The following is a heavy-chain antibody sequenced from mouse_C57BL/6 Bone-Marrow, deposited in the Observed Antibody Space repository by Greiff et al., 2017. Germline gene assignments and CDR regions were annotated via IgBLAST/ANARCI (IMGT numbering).Heavy chain of an antibody. V-gene: IGHV1-64*01. J-gene: IGHJ4*01. CDR2: IHPNSGST. D-gene: IGHD2-5*01. Sequence: QVQLQQPGAELVKPGASVKLSCKASGYTFTSYWMHWVKQRPGQGLEWIGMIHPNSGSTNYNEKFKSKATLTVDKSSSTAYMQRSSLTSEDSAVYYCARDYSNYVYAMDHWGQGTSVTVSS. CDR3: ARDYSNYVYAMDH. CDR1: GYTFTSYW.